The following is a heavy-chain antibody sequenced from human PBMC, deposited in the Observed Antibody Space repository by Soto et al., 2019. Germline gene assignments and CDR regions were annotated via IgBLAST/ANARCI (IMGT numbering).Heavy chain of an antibody. V-gene: IGHV1-8*01. CDR1: GYTFSSYD. CDR3: TSAIRNQLPSDY. J-gene: IGHJ4*02. Sequence: QVQLVQSGAEVRKTGASVKVSCKASGYTFSSYDIGWVRQATGQGLEWMGWMNPNSANTGYAQKFHGTATMTRDPSISTAYMELNSLTSEYTAVYYWTSAIRNQLPSDYCGQGTLVPVSS. CDR2: MNPNSANT. D-gene: IGHD2-2*01.